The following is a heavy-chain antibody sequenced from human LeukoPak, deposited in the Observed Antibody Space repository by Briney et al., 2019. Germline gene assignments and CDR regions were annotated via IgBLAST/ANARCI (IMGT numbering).Heavy chain of an antibody. CDR2: IYNSGST. D-gene: IGHD4-23*01. J-gene: IGHJ4*02. CDR3: ARGLVPLYYFDY. V-gene: IGHV4-31*03. CDR1: GGSINSGGYY. Sequence: SQTLSLTCTVSGGSINSGGYYWSWIRQHPGKGLEWIGYIYNSGSTYYNPSLKSRVTISVDRSKNQFSLKLSSVTAADTAVYYCARGLVPLYYFDYWDQGTLVTVSS.